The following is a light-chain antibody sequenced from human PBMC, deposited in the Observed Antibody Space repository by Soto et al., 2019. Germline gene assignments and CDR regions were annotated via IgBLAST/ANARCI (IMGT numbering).Light chain of an antibody. J-gene: IGKJ1*01. Sequence: DIQMTQSPSSVSASVGDRVTITCRASQSTSNWLAWYQQKPGKAPKLLIYAATSLQGGVPSRFSGSVSGTDFTLTINSLQPEDFATYFCQESNPFPLWTFGQGTKVPFK. V-gene: IGKV1D-12*01. CDR2: AAT. CDR3: QESNPFPLWT. CDR1: QSTSNW.